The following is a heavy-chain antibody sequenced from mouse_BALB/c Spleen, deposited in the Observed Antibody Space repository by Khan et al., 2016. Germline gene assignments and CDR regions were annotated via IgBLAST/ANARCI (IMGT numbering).Heavy chain of an antibody. CDR2: INPSSGYT. CDR3: VRWIITTVGYYFDY. D-gene: IGHD1-1*01. J-gene: IGHJ2*01. V-gene: IGHV1-4*01. Sequence: VQLQESGAELARPGASVKMSCKASGYTFTSYTMHWVKQRPGQGLEWIGYINPSSGYTNYNQKFKDKATLTADKSSSTAYMQLSSLTSEDSAVYYCVRWIITTVGYYFDYWGQGTTLTVSS. CDR1: GYTFTSYT.